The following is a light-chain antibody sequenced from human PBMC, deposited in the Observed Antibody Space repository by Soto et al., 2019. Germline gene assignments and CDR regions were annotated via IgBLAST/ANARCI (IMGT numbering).Light chain of an antibody. J-gene: IGLJ1*01. CDR2: GNS. Sequence: SVLTQPPSVSGAPGQTVTISCTGSSSNIGAGYDVHWYQQLPGTAPKLLIYGNSNRPSGVPDRFSGSKSGTSASLAITGLQAEDEADYYCQSYDSSLSGSRVFGTGTKVTVL. CDR3: QSYDSSLSGSRV. V-gene: IGLV1-40*01. CDR1: SSNIGAGYD.